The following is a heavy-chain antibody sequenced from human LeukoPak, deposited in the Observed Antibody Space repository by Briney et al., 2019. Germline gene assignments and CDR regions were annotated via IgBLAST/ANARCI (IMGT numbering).Heavy chain of an antibody. CDR3: ARSDCFDP. CDR2: IYTDGSET. Sequence: PGGSLRLSCVAPGFTFSNYWMHWVRQAPGKGLVWVSRIYTDGSETIYADSVKGRFIISRDNAKNTLYLQMNSLRDEDTAVYYCARSDCFDPWGQGTLVTVSS. V-gene: IGHV3-74*01. CDR1: GFTFSNYW. J-gene: IGHJ5*02.